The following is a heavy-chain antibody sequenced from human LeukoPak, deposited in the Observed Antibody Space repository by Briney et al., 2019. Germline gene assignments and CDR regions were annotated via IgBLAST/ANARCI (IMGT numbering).Heavy chain of an antibody. V-gene: IGHV1-2*02. CDR3: ARGALVGMVVAWFDP. CDR2: INPTNGGR. D-gene: IGHD3-10*01. Sequence: SVKVSWKDSGYTFTDYYMHWVRQAPGQGLEGMGWINPTNGGRNYAQTCQGRVTMTRDTSISTAYMELSRLRSDDTAVYYCARGALVGMVVAWFDPWGQGTLVTVSS. CDR1: GYTFTDYY. J-gene: IGHJ5*02.